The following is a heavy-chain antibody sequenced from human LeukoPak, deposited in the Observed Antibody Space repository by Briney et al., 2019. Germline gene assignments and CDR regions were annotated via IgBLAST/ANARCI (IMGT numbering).Heavy chain of an antibody. V-gene: IGHV1-69*04. CDR2: IIPILGIA. CDR1: GYIFTSYG. Sequence: GASVKVSCKTSGYIFTSYGISWVRQAPGQGLEWMGRIIPILGIANYAQKFQGRVTITADKSTSTAYMELSSLRSEDTAVYYCARDKLDSSGYYTLGYWGQGTLVTVSS. D-gene: IGHD3-22*01. J-gene: IGHJ4*02. CDR3: ARDKLDSSGYYTLGY.